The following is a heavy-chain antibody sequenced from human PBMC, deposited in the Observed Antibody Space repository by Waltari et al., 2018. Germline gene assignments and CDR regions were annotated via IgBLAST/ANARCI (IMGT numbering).Heavy chain of an antibody. J-gene: IGHJ5*02. V-gene: IGHV4-31*03. CDR1: GGSIGSGGYS. D-gene: IGHD1-26*01. Sequence: QVQLQESGPGLVKPSQTLSLTCTVSGGSIGSGGYSWSWIRPHPGKGLEWIGYIYYSGSTYYNPSLKSRVTISVDTSKNQFSLKLSSVTAADTAVYYCARMVGATRGGFDPWGQGTLVTVSS. CDR2: IYYSGST. CDR3: ARMVGATRGGFDP.